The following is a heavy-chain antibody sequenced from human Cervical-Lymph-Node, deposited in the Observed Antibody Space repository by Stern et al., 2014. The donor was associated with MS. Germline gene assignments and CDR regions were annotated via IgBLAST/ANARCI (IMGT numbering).Heavy chain of an antibody. CDR3: ARSLAGVFDH. V-gene: IGHV2-70*04. CDR2: IDWDDDK. J-gene: IGHJ4*02. Sequence: QVTLKESGPALVKPTQALTLTCTFSGFSFTTDGMRVTWIRQPPGKALEWLGRIDWDDDKFYSPSLKTRLTISKDTSKNQVVMTMTNMDPVDTATYCCARSLAGVFDHWGQGILVTVSS. CDR1: GFSFTTDGMR.